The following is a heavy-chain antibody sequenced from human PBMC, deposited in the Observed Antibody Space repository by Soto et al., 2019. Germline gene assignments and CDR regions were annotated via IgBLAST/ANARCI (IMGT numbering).Heavy chain of an antibody. D-gene: IGHD1-20*01. V-gene: IGHV3-74*01. CDR3: ARDNWNSN. CDR2: IISDGSST. J-gene: IGHJ4*02. CDR1: GFTFSTYW. Sequence: EVQLVESGGGLVQPGGSLRLSCAASGFTFSTYWMHWVRQAPGKGLVWVSRIISDGSSTNYVDTVKGRLAILRDNAKNKLYLQMNSPRAKDTAVYYCARDNWNSNWGQGTLVTVSS.